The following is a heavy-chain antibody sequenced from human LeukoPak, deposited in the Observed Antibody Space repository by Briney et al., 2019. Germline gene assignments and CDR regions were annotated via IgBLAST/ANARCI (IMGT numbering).Heavy chain of an antibody. V-gene: IGHV4-39*07. CDR3: VREGHSSGWSHFDY. D-gene: IGHD6-19*01. CDR1: GGSISSSSYY. CDR2: IYYSGST. J-gene: IGHJ4*02. Sequence: SETLSLTRTVSGGSISSSSYYWGWIRQPPGKGLEWIGSIYYSGSTYYNPSLKSRVTISVDTSKNQFSLKLSSVTAADTAVYYCVREGHSSGWSHFDYWGQGTLVTVSS.